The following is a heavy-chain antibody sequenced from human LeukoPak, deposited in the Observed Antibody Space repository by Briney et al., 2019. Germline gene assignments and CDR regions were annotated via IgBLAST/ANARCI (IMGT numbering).Heavy chain of an antibody. CDR2: INPSSGST. CDR1: GYTFTGYY. CDR3: AMWEIDY. J-gene: IGHJ4*02. D-gene: IGHD1-26*01. V-gene: IGHV1-46*01. Sequence: ASVTVSCKTSGYTFTGYYMHWVRQAPGQGLEWMGTINPSSGSTTYAQKFQGRVTMTRDTSTSTVYMELSSLRSEDTAVYYCAMWEIDYWGQGTLVTVSS.